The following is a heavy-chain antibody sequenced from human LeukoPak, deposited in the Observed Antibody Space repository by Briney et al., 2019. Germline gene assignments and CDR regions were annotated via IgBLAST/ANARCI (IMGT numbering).Heavy chain of an antibody. V-gene: IGHV3-7*01. CDR3: ARGGLGSWTFDS. Sequence: GGSLRLSCAASGFTFSSHCMNWARQAPGKGLEWVANIKQDGSEKYYVDSVKGRFTISRDNAKNSLYLQMDSLRADDTAVYSCARGGLGSWTFDSWGQGTLVTVSS. CDR2: IKQDGSEK. J-gene: IGHJ4*02. CDR1: GFTFSSHC. D-gene: IGHD3-10*01.